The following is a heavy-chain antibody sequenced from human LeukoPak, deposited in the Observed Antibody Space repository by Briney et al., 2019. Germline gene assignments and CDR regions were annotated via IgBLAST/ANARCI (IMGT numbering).Heavy chain of an antibody. J-gene: IGHJ4*02. D-gene: IGHD2-2*01. Sequence: ASVKVSCKASGYTFTSYYMHWVRQAPGQGLEWMGIINPSGGSTSYAQKLQGRVTMTTDTSTSTAYMELRSLRSDDTAVYYCARIRNIVVPKFDYWGQGTLVTVSS. CDR2: INPSGGST. CDR3: ARIRNIVVPKFDY. V-gene: IGHV1-46*01. CDR1: GYTFTSYY.